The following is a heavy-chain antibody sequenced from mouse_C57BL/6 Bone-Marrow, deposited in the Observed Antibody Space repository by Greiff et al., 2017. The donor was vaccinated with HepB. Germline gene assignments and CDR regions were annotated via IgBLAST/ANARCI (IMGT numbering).Heavy chain of an antibody. V-gene: IGHV1-72*01. CDR3: ARPVVGGDFDY. CDR1: GYTFTSYW. J-gene: IGHJ2*01. Sequence: QVQLQQPGAELVKPGASVKMSCKASGYTFTSYWMHWVKQRPGRGLEWIGRIDPKSGGTKYNEKFKSKATLTVDKPSSTAYMQLSGLTSEDSAVYYCARPVVGGDFDYWGQGTTLTVSS. CDR2: IDPKSGGT. D-gene: IGHD1-1*01.